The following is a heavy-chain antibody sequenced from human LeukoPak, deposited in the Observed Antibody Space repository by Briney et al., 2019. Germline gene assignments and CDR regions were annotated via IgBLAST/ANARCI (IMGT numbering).Heavy chain of an antibody. Sequence: ASVKVSCKSSGYTFTGYFVHWVRQAPGQGLEWMGWINPNSGGTDYAQKFQGRVTMTRDTSISIADMELSRLRSDDTAVYYCARGMPLVGRYHFDSWGQGTLVTVSS. CDR2: INPNSGGT. V-gene: IGHV1-2*02. CDR1: GYTFTGYF. D-gene: IGHD2-2*01. J-gene: IGHJ4*02. CDR3: ARGMPLVGRYHFDS.